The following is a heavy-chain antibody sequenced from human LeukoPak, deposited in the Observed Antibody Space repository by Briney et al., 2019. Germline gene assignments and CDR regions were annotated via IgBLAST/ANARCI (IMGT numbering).Heavy chain of an antibody. D-gene: IGHD5-18*01. CDR2: INTNTGNR. V-gene: IGHV7-4-1*02. J-gene: IGHJ4*02. Sequence: ASVKVSCKASGYTFTSYAMNWVRQAPGQGLEWMGWINTNTGNRSYARGFTGRFVFSLDTSVSTAYLQISSLKAEDTAVYYCAREAYSSAYYFDYWGQGTLVTVSS. CDR1: GYTFTSYA. CDR3: AREAYSSAYYFDY.